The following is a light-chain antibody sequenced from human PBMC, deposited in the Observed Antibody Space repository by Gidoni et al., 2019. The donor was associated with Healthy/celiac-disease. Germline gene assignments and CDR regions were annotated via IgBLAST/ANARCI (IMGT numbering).Light chain of an antibody. J-gene: IGLJ1*01. V-gene: IGLV3-25*03. CDR1: ALPKQY. CDR2: KDR. Sequence: SYELTQPPSVSVSPGQTARITCSGDALPKQYAYWYQQKPGQAPVLVIYKDRERPSGIPERFSGSSSGTTVTLTISGVQAEDEADYYCQSADSSGTSRYVFGTGTKVTVL. CDR3: QSADSSGTSRYV.